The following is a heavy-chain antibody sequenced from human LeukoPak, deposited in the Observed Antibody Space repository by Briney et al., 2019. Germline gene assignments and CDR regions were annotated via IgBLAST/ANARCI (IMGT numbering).Heavy chain of an antibody. D-gene: IGHD6-13*01. J-gene: IGHJ3*02. CDR3: ARDRGYSSSWPFI. V-gene: IGHV3-64*01. CDR2: ISSNGGST. CDR1: GFNFRDDW. Sequence: PGGSLRLSCGASGFNFRDDWMHWVRQAPGKGLEYVSAISSNGGSTYYANSVKGRFTISRDNSKNTLYLQMGSLRAEDMAVYYCARDRGYSSSWPFIWGQGTMVTVSS.